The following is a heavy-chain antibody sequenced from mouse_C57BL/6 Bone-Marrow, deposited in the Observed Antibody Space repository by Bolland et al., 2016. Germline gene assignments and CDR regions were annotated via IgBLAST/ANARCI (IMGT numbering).Heavy chain of an antibody. V-gene: IGHV5-12*01. CDR3: ARQRIRAMDC. CDR2: T. J-gene: IGHJ4*01. Sequence: TYYPDTVKGRFTISRDNAKNTLYLQMSRLKSEDTAMYYCARQRIRAMDCWGQGTS.